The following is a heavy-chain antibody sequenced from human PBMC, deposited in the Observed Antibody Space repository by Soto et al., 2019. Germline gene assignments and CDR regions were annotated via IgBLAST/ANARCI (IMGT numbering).Heavy chain of an antibody. CDR2: INPNSGGT. J-gene: IGHJ6*02. Sequence: ASVKVSCKASGYTFTGYYMHWVRQAPGQGLEWMGWINPNSGGTNYAQKFQGRVTMTRDTSISTAYMELSRLRSDDTAVYYCARDSYGSGSYYLAYYYGMDVWGQGTTVTVSS. CDR1: GYTFTGYY. D-gene: IGHD3-10*01. CDR3: ARDSYGSGSYYLAYYYGMDV. V-gene: IGHV1-2*02.